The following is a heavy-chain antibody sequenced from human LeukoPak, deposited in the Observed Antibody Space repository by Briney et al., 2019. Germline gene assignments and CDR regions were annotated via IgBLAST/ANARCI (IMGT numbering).Heavy chain of an antibody. CDR1: GFTFSSYS. Sequence: GGSLRLSCAASGFTFSSYSMNWVRQAPGKGLEWVSSISSSSSYIYYADSVKGRFTISRDNAKNSLYLQMNSLRAEDTAVYYSARDYDFWSGYFSFDPWGQGTLVTVSS. D-gene: IGHD3-3*01. CDR3: ARDYDFWSGYFSFDP. V-gene: IGHV3-21*01. CDR2: ISSSSSYI. J-gene: IGHJ5*02.